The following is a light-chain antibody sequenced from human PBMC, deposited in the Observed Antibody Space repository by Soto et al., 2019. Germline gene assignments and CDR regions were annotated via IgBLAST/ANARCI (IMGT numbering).Light chain of an antibody. CDR2: WAS. CDR1: QTISYTSINKTY. J-gene: IGKJ4*01. CDR3: QQYFSYQLT. Sequence: DIVMTQSPDSLAVSLGERATISCKSSQTISYTSINKTYLAWYQQRPGQPPKLLIYWASIRGSGVPDRLSGSRFGKDLTLTISSLQTEDVAVYYCQQYFSYQLTVGGGSKVDIQ. V-gene: IGKV4-1*01.